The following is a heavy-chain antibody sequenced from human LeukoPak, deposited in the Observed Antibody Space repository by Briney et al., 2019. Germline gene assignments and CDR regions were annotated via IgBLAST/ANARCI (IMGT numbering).Heavy chain of an antibody. J-gene: IGHJ4*02. CDR1: GDNVSSNSAT. V-gene: IGHV6-1*01. CDR3: ARGVGAAWKVFDY. Sequence: PSQTLSLTCAISGDNVSSNSATWSWLRQSPSRGLEWLGRTYNRSKWYSDYAVSVRSRLTINPDTSKNQFSLQLNSVTPDDTAVYYCARGVGAAWKVFDYWGQGTLVTVSS. CDR2: TYNRSKWYS. D-gene: IGHD3-10*01.